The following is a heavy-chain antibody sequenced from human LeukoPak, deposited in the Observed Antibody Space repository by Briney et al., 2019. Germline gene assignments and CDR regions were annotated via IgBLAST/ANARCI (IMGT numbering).Heavy chain of an antibody. CDR3: ARGLAAHFDY. J-gene: IGHJ4*02. V-gene: IGHV3-30*03. CDR2: ISYDGSNK. CDR1: GFTFSSYG. Sequence: GRSLRLSCAASGFTFSSYGMHWVRQAPGKGLEWVAVISYDGSNKYYADSVKGRFTISRDNSKNTLYLQMNSLRAEDTAVYYCARGLAAHFDYWGQGTLVTVSS. D-gene: IGHD6-13*01.